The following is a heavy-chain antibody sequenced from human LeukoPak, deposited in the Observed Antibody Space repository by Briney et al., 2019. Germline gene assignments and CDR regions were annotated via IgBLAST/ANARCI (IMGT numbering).Heavy chain of an antibody. CDR1: GYSISSGYY. V-gene: IGHV4-38-2*02. CDR2: IYHSGST. J-gene: IGHJ4*02. CDR3: ARVGSGYYLVY. D-gene: IGHD3-22*01. Sequence: SETLSLTCTVSGYSISSGYYWGWIRQPPGKGLEWIGEIYHSGSTDYNPSLKSRVTISVDKSKNQFSLKLSSVTAADTAVYYCARVGSGYYLVYWGQGTLVTVSS.